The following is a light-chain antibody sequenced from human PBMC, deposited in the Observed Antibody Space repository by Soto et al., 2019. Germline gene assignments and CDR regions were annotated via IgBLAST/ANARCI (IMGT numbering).Light chain of an antibody. CDR2: GAS. V-gene: IGKV1-5*01. CDR3: QQYNLYWT. CDR1: QSINNW. Sequence: DNQMTQSPSTLSASVGDRATITCRASQSINNWLAWYQQKPGKAPKLLIYGASSLVSGVPSRFSGSGSGTESTLTINSLQPDDFATYYCQQYNLYWTFGQGTKVEIK. J-gene: IGKJ1*01.